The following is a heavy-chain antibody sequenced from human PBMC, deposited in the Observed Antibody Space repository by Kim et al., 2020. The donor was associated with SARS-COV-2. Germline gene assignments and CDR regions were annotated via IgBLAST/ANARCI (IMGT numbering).Heavy chain of an antibody. CDR3: AKGEGSYRGSSEYFQH. V-gene: IGHV3-23*01. Sequence: GGSLRLSCAASGFTFSSYAMSWVRQAPGKGLEWVSAISGSGGSTYYADSVKGRFTISRDNSKNTLYLQMNSLRAEDTAVYYCAKGEGSYRGSSEYFQHWGQGTLVTVSS. D-gene: IGHD1-26*01. CDR1: GFTFSSYA. J-gene: IGHJ1*01. CDR2: ISGSGGST.